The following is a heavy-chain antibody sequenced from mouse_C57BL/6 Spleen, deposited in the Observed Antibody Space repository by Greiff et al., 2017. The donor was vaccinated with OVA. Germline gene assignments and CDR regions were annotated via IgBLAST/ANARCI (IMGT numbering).Heavy chain of an antibody. CDR2: INPSNGGT. Sequence: QVQLQQPGTELVKPGASVKLSCKASGYTFTSYWMHWVKQRPGQGLEWIGNINPSNGGTNYNEKFKSKATLTVDKSSSTAYMQLSSLTSEDSAVDYCARSRGTVVATDYWGQGTTLTVSS. CDR1: GYTFTSYW. J-gene: IGHJ2*01. V-gene: IGHV1-53*01. CDR3: ARSRGTVVATDY. D-gene: IGHD1-1*01.